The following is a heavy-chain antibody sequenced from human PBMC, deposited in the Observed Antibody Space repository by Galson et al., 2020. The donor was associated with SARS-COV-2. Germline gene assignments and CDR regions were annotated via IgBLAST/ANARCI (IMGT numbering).Heavy chain of an antibody. D-gene: IGHD6-19*01. CDR2: INHSGST. CDR3: ARGPYSSGWYGLKYWFDP. CDR1: GGSFSVYY. J-gene: IGHJ5*02. Sequence: SETLSLTCAVYGGSFSVYYWSWIRQPPGKGLEWIGEINHSGSTNYNPSLKSRVTISVDTSKNQFSLKLSSVTAADTAVYYCARGPYSSGWYGLKYWFDPWGQGTLVTVSS. V-gene: IGHV4-34*01.